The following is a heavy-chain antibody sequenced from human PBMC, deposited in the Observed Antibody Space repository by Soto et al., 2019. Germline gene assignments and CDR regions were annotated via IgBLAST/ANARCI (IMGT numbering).Heavy chain of an antibody. CDR1: GFTFSSYG. D-gene: IGHD2-2*01. Sequence: PGGSLRLSCAASGFTFSSYGMHWVRQAPGKGLEWVAVISYDGSNKYYADSVKGRFTISRDNSKNTLYLQMNSLRAEDTAVYYFAAGYCSSTSCYAGYYYYGMDVWGQGTTVTVSS. CDR2: ISYDGSNK. V-gene: IGHV3-30*03. J-gene: IGHJ6*02. CDR3: AAGYCSSTSCYAGYYYYGMDV.